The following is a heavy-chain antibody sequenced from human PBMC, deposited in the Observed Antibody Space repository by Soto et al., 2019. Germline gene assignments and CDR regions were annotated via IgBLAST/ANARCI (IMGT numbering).Heavy chain of an antibody. D-gene: IGHD6-6*01. V-gene: IGHV1-46*01. Sequence: QVQLVQSGAEVKKPGASVKVSCKASGYTFTSYYMHWVRQAPGQGLEWMGIINPSGGSTSYAQKFQGRVTMTRDTSTSTVYMELSSLRSEDTAVYYCATRPESHAFDIWGQGTMVTVSS. J-gene: IGHJ3*02. CDR1: GYTFTSYY. CDR2: INPSGGST. CDR3: ATRPESHAFDI.